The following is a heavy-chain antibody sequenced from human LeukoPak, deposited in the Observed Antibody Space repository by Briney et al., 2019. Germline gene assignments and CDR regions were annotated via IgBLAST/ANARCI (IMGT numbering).Heavy chain of an antibody. CDR3: AGCGNDCYGVVWLYW. CDR2: TSHDETTN. D-gene: IGHD2-21*02. V-gene: IGHV3-30*04. CDR1: GFTFSSYA. J-gene: IGHJ4*02. Sequence: GGSLRLSCAASGFTFSSYAMHWVRQAPGKGLEWVAVTSHDETTNVYADSVEGRFTISRDNSKNTVYLQMYSLRRDETAVYQGAGCGNDCYGVVWLYWWGQGTPVAASS.